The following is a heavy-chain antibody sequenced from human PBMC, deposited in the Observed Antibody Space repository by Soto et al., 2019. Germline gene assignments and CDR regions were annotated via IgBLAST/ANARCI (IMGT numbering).Heavy chain of an antibody. D-gene: IGHD5-18*01. V-gene: IGHV1-2*04. CDR3: ASNVFRDTAMGPRTSYGMDV. Sequence: ASXKVSCKASGYTFTGYYMHWVRQAPGQGLEWMGWINPNSGGTNYAQKFQGWVTMTRDTSISTAYMELSRLRSDDTAVYYCASNVFRDTAMGPRTSYGMDVWGQGNTVTVSS. J-gene: IGHJ6*02. CDR2: INPNSGGT. CDR1: GYTFTGYY.